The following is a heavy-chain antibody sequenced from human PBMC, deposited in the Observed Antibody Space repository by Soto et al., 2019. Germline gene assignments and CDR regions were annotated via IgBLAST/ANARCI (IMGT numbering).Heavy chain of an antibody. V-gene: IGHV5-51*01. CDR1: GYSFTSYW. Sequence: GESLKISCKGSGYSFTSYWIGWVRQMPGKGLEWMGIIYPGDSDTRYSPSFQGQVTISADKSISTAYLQWSSLKASDTAMYYCARQEGILTGYYYYYYGMDVWGQGTTVTVSS. D-gene: IGHD3-9*01. CDR3: ARQEGILTGYYYYYYGMDV. CDR2: IYPGDSDT. J-gene: IGHJ6*02.